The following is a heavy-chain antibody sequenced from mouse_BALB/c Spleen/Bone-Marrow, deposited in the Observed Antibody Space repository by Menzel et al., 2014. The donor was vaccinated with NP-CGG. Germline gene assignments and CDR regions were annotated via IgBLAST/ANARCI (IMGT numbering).Heavy chain of an antibody. CDR2: IDPANGNT. CDR1: GFNIKDTY. D-gene: IGHD1-1*01. CDR3: ASYYYGSYVFAY. V-gene: IGHV14-3*02. Sequence: EVQLQQSGAELVKPGASVKLSCTASGFNIKDTYMHWVKQRPEQGLEWIGRIDPANGNTKYDPKFQGKATITADTSSNTASLQLSSLTSEDTAVYYCASYYYGSYVFAYWGQATPVTVSA. J-gene: IGHJ3*01.